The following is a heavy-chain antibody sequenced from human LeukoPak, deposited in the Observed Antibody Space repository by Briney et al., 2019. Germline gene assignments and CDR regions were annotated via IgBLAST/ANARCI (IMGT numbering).Heavy chain of an antibody. CDR2: ISGSGGST. CDR3: AKDQRYIRAVAGPSSSSSYAFDI. CDR1: GFTFSSYD. D-gene: IGHD6-19*01. V-gene: IGHV3-23*01. Sequence: GGSLRLSCAASGFTFSSYDVNWVRQAPGKGLEWVSTISGSGGSTYYADSVKGRFTISRDNSKNTLYLQMNSLRAEDTAVYYCAKDQRYIRAVAGPSSSSSYAFDIWGQGTMVTVSS. J-gene: IGHJ3*02.